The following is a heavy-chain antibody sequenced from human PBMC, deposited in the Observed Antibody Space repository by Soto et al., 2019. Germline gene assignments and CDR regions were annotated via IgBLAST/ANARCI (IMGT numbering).Heavy chain of an antibody. CDR2: VSHSGGT. Sequence: SETLSLTCDIYGGSFSYDYWSWIRQPPGKGLEWIGKVSHSGGTSYNPSLGSRVTVSADTSKNQFSLRLTSVTAADTAVYYCARERVVLVXASVRVWDEYQYYGLDVWGQGTTVTVSS. CDR1: GGSFSYDY. J-gene: IGHJ6*02. CDR3: ARERVVLVXASVRVWDEYQYYGLDV. D-gene: IGHD3-16*01. V-gene: IGHV4-34*01.